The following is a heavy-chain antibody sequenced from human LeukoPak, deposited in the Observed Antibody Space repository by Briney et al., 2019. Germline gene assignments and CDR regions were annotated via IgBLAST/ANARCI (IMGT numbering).Heavy chain of an antibody. CDR3: ARAPAVFLGFDP. CDR1: GYTFTSYD. Sequence: GASVKVSCKASGYTFTSYDINWVRQATGQGLEWRGWMNPNSGNTGYAQKFQVRVTMTRNTSISTAYMELSSLRSEDTAVYYCARAPAVFLGFDPWGQGTLVTVSS. J-gene: IGHJ5*02. CDR2: MNPNSGNT. V-gene: IGHV1-8*01. D-gene: IGHD3-3*01.